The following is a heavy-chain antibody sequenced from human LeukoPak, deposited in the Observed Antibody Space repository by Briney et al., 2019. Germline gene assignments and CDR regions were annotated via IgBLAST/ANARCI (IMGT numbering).Heavy chain of an antibody. J-gene: IGHJ4*02. D-gene: IGHD2-2*01. CDR3: AKEDIVVVPAAHY. Sequence: SAISGSGGSTYYADSVKGRFTISRDNSKNTLYLQMNSLRAEDTAVYYCAKEDIVVVPAAHYWGQGTLVTVSS. CDR2: ISGSGGST. V-gene: IGHV3-23*01.